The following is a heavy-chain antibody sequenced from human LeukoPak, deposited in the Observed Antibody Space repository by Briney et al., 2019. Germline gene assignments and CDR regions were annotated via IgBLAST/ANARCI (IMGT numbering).Heavy chain of an antibody. CDR3: AEYYYDSSGYNDWFDP. J-gene: IGHJ5*02. CDR2: IYYSGST. CDR1: GGSITSHY. D-gene: IGHD3-22*01. Sequence: SETLSLTCTVCGGSITSHYWTWIRQPPGKGLEWIGYIYYSGSTNYNPSLKSRVTISVDTSKNQFSLKLSSVTAADTAVYYCAEYYYDSSGYNDWFDPWGQGTLVTVSS. V-gene: IGHV4-59*11.